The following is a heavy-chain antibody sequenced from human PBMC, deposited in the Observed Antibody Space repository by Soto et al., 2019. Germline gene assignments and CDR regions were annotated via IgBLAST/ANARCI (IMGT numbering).Heavy chain of an antibody. CDR3: AKRRTSVVPQAYFDW. Sequence: SETLSLTCTVTGDSINNRSYYWGWIRQPPGKGLEWIGSIYYSGSTYNNPSLKSRVSMSVDTSKNQFSLRLRSVTAADTALYYCAKRRTSVVPQAYFDWWGRGPRVPVSP. V-gene: IGHV4-39*01. CDR2: IYYSGST. J-gene: IGHJ4*02. D-gene: IGHD4-17*01. CDR1: GDSINNRSYY.